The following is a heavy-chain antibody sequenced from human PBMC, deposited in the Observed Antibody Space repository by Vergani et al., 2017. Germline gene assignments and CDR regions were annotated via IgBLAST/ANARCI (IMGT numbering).Heavy chain of an antibody. D-gene: IGHD3-22*01. Sequence: QVQLVQSGAEVKKPGASVKVSCKASGYTFTSCGISWVRQAPGQGLEWMGWISAYNGNTNYAQKLQGRVTMTTDTSTSTAYMELRSLRSDDTAVYYCARDLPYYYDSSGYYTPFDYWGQGTLVTVSS. CDR1: GYTFTSCG. CDR2: ISAYNGNT. J-gene: IGHJ4*02. V-gene: IGHV1-18*01. CDR3: ARDLPYYYDSSGYYTPFDY.